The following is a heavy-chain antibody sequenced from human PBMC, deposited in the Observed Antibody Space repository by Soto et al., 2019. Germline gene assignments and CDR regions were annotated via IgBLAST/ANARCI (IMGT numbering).Heavy chain of an antibody. D-gene: IGHD5-12*01. Sequence: PSETLSLTCTVSGGSISSYYWSWIRQPPGKGLEWIGYIYYSGSTNYNPSLKSRVTISVDTSKNQFSLKLSSVTAADTAVYYCARDFHSGYDYSAFDIWGQGTMVTVSS. V-gene: IGHV4-59*01. CDR2: IYYSGST. J-gene: IGHJ3*02. CDR3: ARDFHSGYDYSAFDI. CDR1: GGSISSYY.